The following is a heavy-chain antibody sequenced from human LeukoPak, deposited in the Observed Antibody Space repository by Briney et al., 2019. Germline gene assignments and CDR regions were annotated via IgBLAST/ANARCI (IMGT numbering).Heavy chain of an antibody. CDR2: IKQDGSEK. D-gene: IGHD2-2*02. J-gene: IGHJ4*02. V-gene: IGHV3-7*01. CDR1: GFTFSSYW. CDR3: ARHPPPDIVVVPAAIGNY. Sequence: GGSLRLSCAASGFTFSSYWMSWVRQAPGEGLEWVANIKQDGSEKYYVDSVKGRFTISRDNAKNSLYLQMNSLRAEDTAVYYCARHPPPDIVVVPAAIGNYWGQGTLVTVSS.